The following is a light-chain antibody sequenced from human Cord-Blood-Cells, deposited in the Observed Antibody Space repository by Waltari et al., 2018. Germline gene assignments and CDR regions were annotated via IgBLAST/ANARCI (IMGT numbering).Light chain of an antibody. J-gene: IGLJ2*01. Sequence: SSELTQDPAVSVALGQPVRITCQGDSLRSYYASWYQQKPGQAPVLVIHGKNNRPSGIPDRFSGSSSGNTASLTITGAQAEDEADYYCNSRDSSGNHVVFGGGTKLTVL. CDR3: NSRDSSGNHVV. V-gene: IGLV3-19*01. CDR1: SLRSYY. CDR2: GKN.